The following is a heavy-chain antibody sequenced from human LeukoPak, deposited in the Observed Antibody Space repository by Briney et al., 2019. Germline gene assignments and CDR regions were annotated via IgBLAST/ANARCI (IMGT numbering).Heavy chain of an antibody. D-gene: IGHD3-10*01. CDR3: ARGITMVRGVRGYFDY. V-gene: IGHV3-48*03. CDR1: GFTFSSYE. CDR2: ISSSGSTI. Sequence: PGGSLRLSCAASGFTFSSYEMNWVRQAPGKGLEWVSYISSSGSTIYYADSVKGRFTISRDDAKNSLYLQMNSLRAEDTAVYYCARGITMVRGVRGYFDYWGQGTLVTVSS. J-gene: IGHJ4*02.